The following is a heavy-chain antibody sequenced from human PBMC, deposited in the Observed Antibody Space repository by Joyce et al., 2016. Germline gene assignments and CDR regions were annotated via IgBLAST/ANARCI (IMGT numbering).Heavy chain of an antibody. CDR1: GDSISTDGYF. J-gene: IGHJ6*03. D-gene: IGHD2-15*01. CDR3: ARDRCTGGSCFYYYMDV. V-gene: IGHV4-31*01. Sequence: QVQLQESGPGLVKPSQTLSLTCTVSGDSISTDGYFWSGIRQHPGKGLGCIGYIESRGSSYNTPALKSLVTILIDTSKNQFSLKLTSMSVADTAVYYCARDRCTGGSCFYYYMDVWGEGISVTVSS. CDR2: IESRGSS.